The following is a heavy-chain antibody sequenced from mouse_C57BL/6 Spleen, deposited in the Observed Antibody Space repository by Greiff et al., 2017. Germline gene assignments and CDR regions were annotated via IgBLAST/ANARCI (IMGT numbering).Heavy chain of an antibody. Sequence: QVQLQQSGAELVKPGASVKLSCKASGYTFTSYWMQWVKQRPGQGLEWIGEIDPSDSYTKYNQKFKGKATLTVDPSSSTAYMQLSSLTSEDSAVYYCACQLTGTFAWFAYWGQGTLVTVAA. D-gene: IGHD4-1*01. CDR3: ACQLTGTFAWFAY. V-gene: IGHV1-50*01. J-gene: IGHJ3*01. CDR1: GYTFTSYW. CDR2: IDPSDSYT.